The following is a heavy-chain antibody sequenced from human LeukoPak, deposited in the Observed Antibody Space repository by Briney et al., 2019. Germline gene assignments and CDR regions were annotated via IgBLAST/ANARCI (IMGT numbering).Heavy chain of an antibody. J-gene: IGHJ5*02. CDR2: IIPILGIA. Sequence: SVKVSCKASGYTFTSYDISWVRQAPGQGLEWMGRIIPILGIANYAQKFQGRVTITADKSTSTAYMELSSLRSEDTAVYYCARDKGTYYDFWSGYYNWLDPWGQGTLVTVSS. D-gene: IGHD3-3*01. CDR3: ARDKGTYYDFWSGYYNWLDP. V-gene: IGHV1-69*04. CDR1: GYTFTSYD.